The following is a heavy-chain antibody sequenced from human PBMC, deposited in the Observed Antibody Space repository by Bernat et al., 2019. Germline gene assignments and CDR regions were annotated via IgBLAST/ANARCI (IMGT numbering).Heavy chain of an antibody. CDR2: IIPIFGTA. D-gene: IGHD2-2*01. CDR3: ARESKYQLPQGDYYYYMDV. J-gene: IGHJ6*03. CDR1: GGTFSSYA. Sequence: QVQLVQSGAEVKKPGSSVKVSCKASGGTFSSYAISWVRQAPGQGLEWMGGIIPIFGTANYAQKFQGRDTITADKSTSKAYMEVSSLRAEDTAVDYCARESKYQLPQGDYYYYMDVRGKGTTVTVSS. V-gene: IGHV1-69*06.